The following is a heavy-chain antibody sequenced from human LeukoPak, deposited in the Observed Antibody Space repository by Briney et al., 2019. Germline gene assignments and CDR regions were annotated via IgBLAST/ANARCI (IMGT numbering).Heavy chain of an antibody. CDR3: AKDVRGYNRPVDH. CDR2: ISGSGSTT. J-gene: IGHJ4*01. V-gene: IGHV3-23*01. Sequence: GGSLRLSCAASGFTFSAYAMNWVRQAPGKALDWVSSISGSGSTTYYADSVKGRFTISRDNSENTLYLQMNTLRAEDTALYYCAKDVRGYNRPVDHWGQGTLVTVSS. CDR1: GFTFSAYA. D-gene: IGHD3-10*02.